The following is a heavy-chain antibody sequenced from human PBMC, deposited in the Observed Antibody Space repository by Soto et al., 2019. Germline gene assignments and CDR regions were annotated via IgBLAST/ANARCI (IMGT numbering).Heavy chain of an antibody. CDR1: GFTFSSYA. Sequence: PGGSLRLSCAASGFTFSSYAMSWVRQAPGKRLEWVSAISGSGGSTYYADSVKGRFTISRDNSKNTLYLQMNSLRAEDTAVYYCALHRGRIAVAGIAEYFQHWGQGTLVTVSS. V-gene: IGHV3-23*01. CDR2: ISGSGGST. J-gene: IGHJ1*01. D-gene: IGHD6-19*01. CDR3: ALHRGRIAVAGIAEYFQH.